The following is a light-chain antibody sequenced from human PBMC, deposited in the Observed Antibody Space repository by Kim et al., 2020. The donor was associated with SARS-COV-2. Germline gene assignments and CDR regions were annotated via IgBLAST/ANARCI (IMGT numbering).Light chain of an antibody. Sequence: EIVMTQSPGTLSVSPGERAILSCRASESVSSNLAWYQQRSGQAPRLLIYDASTRATGVPARFSGSGSGTEFTLTISNLQSEDFAVYFCHQYSDWPPGDTFGQGPKLEI. J-gene: IGKJ2*01. CDR1: ESVSSN. V-gene: IGKV3-15*01. CDR2: DAS. CDR3: HQYSDWPPGDT.